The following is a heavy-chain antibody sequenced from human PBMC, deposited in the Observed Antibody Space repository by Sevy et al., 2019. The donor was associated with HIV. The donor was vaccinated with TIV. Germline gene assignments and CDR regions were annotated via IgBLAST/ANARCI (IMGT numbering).Heavy chain of an antibody. V-gene: IGHV3-7*01. Sequence: GGSLRLSCAASGFTFSSYWMNWVRQAPGKGLEWVANIKQDGSEKYYVDSVKGRFTISRDNAKNSLYLQMNSLRAEDTAVYYCARGVYYYDSSAYFAFDIWGRGTMVIVSS. CDR3: ARGVYYYDSSAYFAFDI. D-gene: IGHD3-22*01. CDR2: IKQDGSEK. J-gene: IGHJ3*02. CDR1: GFTFSSYW.